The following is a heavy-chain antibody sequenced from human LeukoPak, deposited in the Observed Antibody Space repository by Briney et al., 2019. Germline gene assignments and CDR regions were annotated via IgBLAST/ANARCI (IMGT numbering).Heavy chain of an antibody. CDR3: ARDRSSWFSFDY. CDR1: GGSISSGSYY. CDR2: IYTSGST. Sequence: SQTLSLTCTVSGGSISSGSYYWSWIRQPAGKGLEWIGRIYTSGSTNYNPSLKSRVTISVDTSKNQFSLKLSSVTAADTAVYYCARDRSSWFSFDYWGQGTLVTVSS. D-gene: IGHD6-13*01. V-gene: IGHV4-61*02. J-gene: IGHJ4*02.